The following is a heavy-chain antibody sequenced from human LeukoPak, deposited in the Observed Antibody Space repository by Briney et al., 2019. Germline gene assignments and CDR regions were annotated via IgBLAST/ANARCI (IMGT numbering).Heavy chain of an antibody. J-gene: IGHJ4*02. CDR2: IYYSGST. V-gene: IGHV4-59*01. CDR3: ARVSDSRPAIRIHTLDY. D-gene: IGHD2-2*01. CDR1: GGSISSYY. Sequence: PSETLSLTCTVSGGSISSYYWSWIRQPPGKGLEWIGYIYYSGSTNYNPSLKSRVTISVDTSKNQFSLKLSSVTAADTAVYYCARVSDSRPAIRIHTLDYWGQGTLVTVSS.